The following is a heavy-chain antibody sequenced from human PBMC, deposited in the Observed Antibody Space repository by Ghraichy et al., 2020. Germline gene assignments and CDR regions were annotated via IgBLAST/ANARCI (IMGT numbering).Heavy chain of an antibody. CDR1: GGSIRSRSDY. Sequence: SETLSLTCSVSGGSIRSRSDYWGWIRQPPGKGLEWIGSFYTGGSTYYNPSLKSRVTISVLTSKNQFSLELISVTAADTAVYYCARQPMYSGSFDYWGQGTLVTVSS. D-gene: IGHD1-26*01. J-gene: IGHJ4*02. V-gene: IGHV4-39*01. CDR3: ARQPMYSGSFDY. CDR2: FYTGGST.